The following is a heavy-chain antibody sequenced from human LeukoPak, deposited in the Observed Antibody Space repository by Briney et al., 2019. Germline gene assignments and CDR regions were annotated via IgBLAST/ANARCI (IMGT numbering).Heavy chain of an antibody. J-gene: IGHJ6*02. CDR1: GGTFSSYA. D-gene: IGHD3-22*01. Sequence: SVKVSCKASGGTFSSYAISWVRQAPGQGLEWMGGIIPIFGTANYAQKFQGRVTITADESTSTAYVELSSLRSEDTAVYYCARVSLGNEPGSPQNYYYYGMDVWGQGTTVTVSS. V-gene: IGHV1-69*01. CDR3: ARVSLGNEPGSPQNYYYYGMDV. CDR2: IIPIFGTA.